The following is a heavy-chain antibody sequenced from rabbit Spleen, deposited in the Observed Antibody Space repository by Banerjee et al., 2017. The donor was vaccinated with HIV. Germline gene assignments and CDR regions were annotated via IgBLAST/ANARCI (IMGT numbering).Heavy chain of an antibody. CDR3: ARGGAGDGYAFKL. Sequence: QGQLVESGGGLVQPEGSLTLTCTAAGFSFSSSYYMCWVRQAPGKGLEWIACIYNGDGATWYANWVNGRFTISKTSSTTVTLQMTSLTAADTATYFCARGGAGDGYAFKLWGQGTLVTVS. V-gene: IGHV1S45*01. CDR2: IYNGDGAT. J-gene: IGHJ4*01. D-gene: IGHD6-1*01. CDR1: GFSFSSSYY.